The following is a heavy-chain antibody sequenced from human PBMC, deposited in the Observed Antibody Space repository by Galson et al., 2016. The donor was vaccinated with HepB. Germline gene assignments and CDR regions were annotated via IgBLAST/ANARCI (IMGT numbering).Heavy chain of an antibody. Sequence: ETLSLPCPVSGGSIRSSSFYWGWVRPTPGKGLEWIGSIFYSGGTHYNPSLKSRVTIAVDTSKNVLSLTLRSVTAADTAVYYCARRTWCSGIDHWGQGTLVTVS. CDR1: GGSIRSSSFY. J-gene: IGHJ5*02. V-gene: IGHV4-39*02. CDR3: ARRTWCSGIDH. D-gene: IGHD3-10*02. CDR2: IFYSGGT.